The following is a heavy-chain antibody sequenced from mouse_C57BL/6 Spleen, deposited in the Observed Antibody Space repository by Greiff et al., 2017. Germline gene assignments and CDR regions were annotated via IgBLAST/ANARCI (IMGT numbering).Heavy chain of an antibody. J-gene: IGHJ3*01. CDR1: GYAFSSSW. V-gene: IGHV1-82*01. CDR3: ARGGDYDRGFAY. CDR2: IYPGDGDT. Sequence: VKVVESGPELVKPGASVKISCKASGYAFSSSWMNWVKQRPGKGLEWIGRIYPGDGDTNYNGKFKGKATLTAEKSSSTAYMQLSSLTSEDSAVYFCARGGDYDRGFAYWGQGTLVTVSA. D-gene: IGHD2-4*01.